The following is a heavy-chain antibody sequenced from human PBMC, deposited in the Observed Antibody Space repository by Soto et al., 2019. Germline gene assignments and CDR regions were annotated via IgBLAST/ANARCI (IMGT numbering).Heavy chain of an antibody. J-gene: IGHJ4*02. V-gene: IGHV3-15*07. CDR2: IKTKVEGGTM. Sequence: EVQLVESGGGFVEPGGSLRLSCVGSGLTLSHAWMTWVRQAPGKGLEWVGRIKTKVEGGTMDYAAPVKGRFSVSRDDSENTFYLHMSSLHSEDTAIDCCVADLPGVRTNWGFDYWGQGTLVTVSS. CDR3: VADLPGVRTNWGFDY. CDR1: GLTLSHAW. D-gene: IGHD7-27*01.